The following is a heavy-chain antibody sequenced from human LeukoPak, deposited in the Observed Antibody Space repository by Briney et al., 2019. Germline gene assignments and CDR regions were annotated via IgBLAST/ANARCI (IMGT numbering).Heavy chain of an antibody. CDR1: GGSIGHFH. CDR3: TRGRNSAFDY. Sequence: SETLSLTCTVSGGSIGHFHWSWIRQPPGKGLEWIGSVYYSGRTNYNPSLKSRVTISVDTSKNQFSLQLNSVTPEDTAVYYCTRGRNSAFDYWGQGTLVTVSS. D-gene: IGHD1-14*01. V-gene: IGHV4-59*12. CDR2: VYYSGRT. J-gene: IGHJ4*02.